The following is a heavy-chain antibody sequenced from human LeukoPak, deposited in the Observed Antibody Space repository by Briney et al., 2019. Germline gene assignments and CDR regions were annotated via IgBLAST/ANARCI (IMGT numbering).Heavy chain of an antibody. Sequence: GGSLRPSCAASGFTFSSYWMTWVRQAPGKGLEWVASIKQDGSEKYYVDSVKGRFTISRDNAENSLYLQMRSLRAEDTAVYYCARDGGYCSGGTCYSTHWGQGTLVIVSS. CDR1: GFTFSSYW. J-gene: IGHJ4*02. CDR2: IKQDGSEK. CDR3: ARDGGYCSGGTCYSTH. V-gene: IGHV3-7*03. D-gene: IGHD2-15*01.